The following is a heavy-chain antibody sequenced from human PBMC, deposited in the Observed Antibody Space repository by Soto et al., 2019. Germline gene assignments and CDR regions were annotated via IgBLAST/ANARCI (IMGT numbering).Heavy chain of an antibody. CDR3: ASSGSGFVSPYDYFRDV. J-gene: IGHJ6*02. CDR2: IYYSGST. V-gene: IGHV4-31*03. CDR1: GGSISSGGYY. Sequence: QVQLQESGPGLVKPSQTLSLTCTVSGGSISSGGYYWSWIRQHPGKGLEWIGYIYYSGSTYYNPSLKGRATISGDTSKNQFPLKLSSVTAQETAVYYCASSGSGFVSPYDYFRDVCGQGTTVTVSS. D-gene: IGHD5-12*01.